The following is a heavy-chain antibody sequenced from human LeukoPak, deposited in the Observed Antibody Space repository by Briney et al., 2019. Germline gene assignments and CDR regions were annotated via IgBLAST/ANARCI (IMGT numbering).Heavy chain of an antibody. CDR1: GYSFTSYW. V-gene: IGHV5-51*01. CDR3: ARLVFAAATISPFDC. J-gene: IGHJ4*02. D-gene: IGHD6-13*01. Sequence: GESLKISCKGSGYSFTSYWIGWVRQMPGKGLEWMGIIYPGDSDTRHSPSFQGQVTISADKSISTAYLQWSSLKASDTAMYYCARLVFAAATISPFDCWGQGTLVTVSS. CDR2: IYPGDSDT.